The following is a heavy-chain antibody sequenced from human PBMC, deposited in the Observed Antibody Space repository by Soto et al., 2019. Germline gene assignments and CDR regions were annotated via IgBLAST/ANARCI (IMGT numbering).Heavy chain of an antibody. CDR1: GASIRSTDYY. D-gene: IGHD2-21*02. J-gene: IGHJ5*02. Sequence: SETLSLTCTVSGASIRSTDYYWSWIRQAPGKGLEWIGYVYYTGSTYYNPSLMSRLTISVDTSKNQFALKLTSVTAAETAVYYCVRTARQGAVAPHWFDRWGQGAEVTVSS. CDR3: VRTARQGAVAPHWFDR. CDR2: VYYTGST. V-gene: IGHV4-30-4*01.